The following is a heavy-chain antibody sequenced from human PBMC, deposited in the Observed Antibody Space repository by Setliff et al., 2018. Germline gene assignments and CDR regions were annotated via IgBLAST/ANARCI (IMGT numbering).Heavy chain of an antibody. CDR2: ISGYNGNT. Sequence: ASVKVSCKTSGYTFTNFGISWVRQAPGQGLEWMGWISGYNGNTNYAQKFQSRVTMTTDTFTSTAYVELRSLRSDDTAVYFCARVTYCGGDCYSFGYWGQGTLVTVSS. CDR3: ARVTYCGGDCYSFGY. V-gene: IGHV1-18*01. D-gene: IGHD2-21*01. J-gene: IGHJ4*02. CDR1: GYTFTNFG.